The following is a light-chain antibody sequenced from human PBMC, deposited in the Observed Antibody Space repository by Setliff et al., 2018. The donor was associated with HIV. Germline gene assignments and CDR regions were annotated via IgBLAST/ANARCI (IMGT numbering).Light chain of an antibody. Sequence: QSALAQPASVSGSPRQSITISCTGSSSDIGDYNYVSWYQHHPGKAPKLMIYAANSRPSGVSNRFSGSKSGNTASLTISGLQAEDEADYFCSSYTTNSTLVLFGGGTKVTVL. V-gene: IGLV2-14*01. CDR3: SSYTTNSTLVL. CDR1: SSDIGDYNY. J-gene: IGLJ2*01. CDR2: AAN.